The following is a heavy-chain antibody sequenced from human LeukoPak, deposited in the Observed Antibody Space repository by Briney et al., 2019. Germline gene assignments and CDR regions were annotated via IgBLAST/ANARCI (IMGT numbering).Heavy chain of an antibody. CDR1: GFTFSSYA. J-gene: IGHJ6*02. CDR3: ARAKQGYCSSTSCYARDYYYYGMDV. D-gene: IGHD2-2*01. CDR2: ISYDGSNK. Sequence: PGRSLRLSCAASGFTFSSYAMHWVRQAPGKGLEWVAVISYDGSNKYYVDSVKGRFTISRDNSKNTLYLQMNSLRAEDTAVYYCARAKQGYCSSTSCYARDYYYYGMDVWGQGTTVTVSS. V-gene: IGHV3-30*04.